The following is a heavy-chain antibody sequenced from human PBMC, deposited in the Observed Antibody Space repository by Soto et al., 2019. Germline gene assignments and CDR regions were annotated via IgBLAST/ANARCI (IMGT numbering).Heavy chain of an antibody. CDR3: ARQRGYYDSSGLDH. D-gene: IGHD3-22*01. Sequence: GGSLRLSCAASGFIFSDYYMTWIRHAPGKGLEWSSYISTGGSTTSYTDSVKGRFTISRDNAKNALYLQMNSLRAEDTAVYYCARQRGYYDSSGLDHWGQGTLVTVSS. CDR1: GFIFSDYY. CDR2: ISTGGSTT. V-gene: IGHV3-11*01. J-gene: IGHJ4*02.